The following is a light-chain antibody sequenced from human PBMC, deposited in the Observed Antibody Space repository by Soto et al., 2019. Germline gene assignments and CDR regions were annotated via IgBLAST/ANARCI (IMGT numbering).Light chain of an antibody. Sequence: QSALTQPASVSGSPRQSITISCTGTSSDVGNYNLVSWFQQHPGKAPKLMIYEGSKRPSGVSNRFSGSKSGNTASLTISGLLPEDEADYYCCSYAGSSTWVFGGGTQLTVL. CDR2: EGS. CDR1: SSDVGNYNL. CDR3: CSYAGSSTWV. V-gene: IGLV2-23*01. J-gene: IGLJ3*02.